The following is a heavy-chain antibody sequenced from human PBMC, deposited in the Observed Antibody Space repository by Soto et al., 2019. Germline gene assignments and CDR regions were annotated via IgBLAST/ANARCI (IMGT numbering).Heavy chain of an antibody. J-gene: IGHJ4*02. D-gene: IGHD6-13*01. Sequence: QLQLQESGPGLVKPSETLSLTCTVSGGSISSSSYYWGWIRQPPGKGLEWIGSIYYSGSTYYNPSLKSRVTIAEDTYKNQFSLKLSSVTAADTAVYYCARDAQWQQLPSLVDYWGQGTLVTVSS. CDR2: IYYSGST. CDR3: ARDAQWQQLPSLVDY. V-gene: IGHV4-39*02. CDR1: GGSISSSSYY.